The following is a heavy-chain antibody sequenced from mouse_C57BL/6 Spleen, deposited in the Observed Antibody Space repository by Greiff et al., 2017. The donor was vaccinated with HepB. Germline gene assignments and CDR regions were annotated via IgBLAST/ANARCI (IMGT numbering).Heavy chain of an antibody. CDR2: ISYDGSN. V-gene: IGHV3-6*01. J-gene: IGHJ3*01. CDR1: GYSITSGYY. Sequence: EVKLMESGPGLVKPSQSLSLTCSVTGYSITSGYYWNWIRQFPGNKLEWMGYISYDGSNNYNPSLKNRISITRYTSKNQFFLKLNSVTTEDTATYYCARGGDYDGFAYWGQGTLVTVSA. D-gene: IGHD2-4*01. CDR3: ARGGDYDGFAY.